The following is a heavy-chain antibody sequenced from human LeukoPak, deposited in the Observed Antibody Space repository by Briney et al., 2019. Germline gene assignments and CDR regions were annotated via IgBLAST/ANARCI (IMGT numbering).Heavy chain of an antibody. V-gene: IGHV6-1*01. D-gene: IGHD6-13*01. J-gene: IGHJ6*04. CDR2: TYYRSKWYN. CDR1: GDSVSSNSAA. Sequence: SQTLSLTCAISGDSVSSNSAAWNWIRQSPSRGLEWLGRTYYRSKWYNDYAVSVKSRITINPDTSKNQFSLQLNSVTPEDTAVYYCERGSSSWYKGANYYSTGRAVWGKGPRVTVS. CDR3: ERGSSSWYKGANYYSTGRAV.